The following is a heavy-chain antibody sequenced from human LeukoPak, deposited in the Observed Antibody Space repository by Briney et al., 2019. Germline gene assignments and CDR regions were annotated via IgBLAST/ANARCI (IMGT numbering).Heavy chain of an antibody. V-gene: IGHV1-69*05. CDR2: IIPIFGTA. J-gene: IGHJ3*02. Sequence: SVKVSCKASGGTFSSYAISWVRQAPGQGLEWMGGIIPIFGTANYAQKFQGRVTITTDESTSTAHMELSSLRSEDTAVYYCARTVDSIAARPDWAFDIWGQGTMVTVSS. CDR3: ARTVDSIAARPDWAFDI. D-gene: IGHD6-6*01. CDR1: GGTFSSYA.